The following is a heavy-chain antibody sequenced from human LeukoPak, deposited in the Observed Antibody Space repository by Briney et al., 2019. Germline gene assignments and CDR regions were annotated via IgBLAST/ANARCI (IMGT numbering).Heavy chain of an antibody. CDR3: ALSPRELQGYYFDY. CDR2: INPNSGGT. CDR1: GYTFTGYY. D-gene: IGHD3-10*01. Sequence: GASVKVSCKASGYTFTGYYMHWVRQAPGQGLEWMEWINPNSGGTNYAQKFQGRVTMTRDTSISTAYMELSRLRSDDTAVYYCALSPRELQGYYFDYWGQGTLVTVSS. J-gene: IGHJ4*02. V-gene: IGHV1-2*02.